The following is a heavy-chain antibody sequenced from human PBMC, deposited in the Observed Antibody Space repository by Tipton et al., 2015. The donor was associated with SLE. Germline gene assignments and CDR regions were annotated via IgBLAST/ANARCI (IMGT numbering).Heavy chain of an antibody. CDR3: ARDDIAVTYAMDV. J-gene: IGHJ6*02. CDR1: GFTFSSFW. D-gene: IGHD6-19*01. CDR2: INVDGRDT. Sequence: VQLVQSGGGVVQPGRSLRLSCAASGFTFSSFWMYWVRQVPGQGLVWVSRINVDGRDTSYADTVKGRFIVSRDNAKNTMYLQMNSLRSEDTAVYYCARDDIAVTYAMDVWGQGTTVTVSS. V-gene: IGHV3-74*01.